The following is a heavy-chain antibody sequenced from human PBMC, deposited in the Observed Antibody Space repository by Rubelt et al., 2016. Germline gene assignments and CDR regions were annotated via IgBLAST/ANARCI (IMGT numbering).Heavy chain of an antibody. J-gene: IGHJ3*02. D-gene: IGHD5-12*01. CDR1: GFNFWTHA. V-gene: IGHV3-66*01. CDR3: ARDRYSGYDGPGDAFDI. Sequence: EVQLLESGGGMVQPGGSLRLSCAASGFNFWTHAMSWVRQAPGRGLEWVSVIYTTGSTYYGDSVKGRFTISRDGSKNTLYLQMDSLRGEDTAVYYCARDRYSGYDGPGDAFDIWGQGTMVTVSS. CDR2: IYTTGST.